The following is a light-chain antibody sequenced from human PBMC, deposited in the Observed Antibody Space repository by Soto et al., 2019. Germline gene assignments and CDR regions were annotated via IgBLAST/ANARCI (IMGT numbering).Light chain of an antibody. Sequence: EIVLTQSPGTLSLSPGERATLSCRASQSISSKYLVWYQQKPGQAPRLLIYGASSRATGIPDRFSGRGSGTDFTLTISRLEPEDFALYYCQQYANSPPLYTFGQGTKLGIK. CDR3: QQYANSPPLYT. CDR1: QSISSKY. V-gene: IGKV3-20*01. J-gene: IGKJ2*01. CDR2: GAS.